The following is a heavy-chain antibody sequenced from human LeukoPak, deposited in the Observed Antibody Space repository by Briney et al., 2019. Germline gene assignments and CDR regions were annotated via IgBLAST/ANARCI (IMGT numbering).Heavy chain of an antibody. CDR2: IKQDGSEK. J-gene: IGHJ6*03. Sequence: TGGSLRLSCAASGFIFSSYWMSWVRQAPGKGLEWVANIKQDGSEKHSVGSVKGRFTISRDNPKNALYLQMNSLRAEDTAVYYCARVKYYSDGSGNDGPRRIRGGNMDVWGKRTTVTVSS. D-gene: IGHD3-22*01. CDR1: GFIFSSYW. V-gene: IGHV3-7*01. CDR3: ARVKYYSDGSGNDGPRRIRGGNMDV.